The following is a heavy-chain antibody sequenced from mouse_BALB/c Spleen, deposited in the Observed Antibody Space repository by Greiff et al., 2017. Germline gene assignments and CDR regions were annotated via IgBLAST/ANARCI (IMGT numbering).Heavy chain of an antibody. D-gene: IGHD2-10*02. V-gene: IGHV2-5-1*01. Sequence: QVQLQQSGPSLVQPSQSLSITCTASGFSLTSYGVHWVRQSPGKGLEWLGVIWRGGSTDYNAAFMSRLSITKDNYKSQVFFRMNSLQADDTAICYCADNGYGNYGDYWGQGTTLTVSS. CDR3: ADNGYGNYGDY. J-gene: IGHJ2*01. CDR2: IWRGGST. CDR1: GFSLTSYG.